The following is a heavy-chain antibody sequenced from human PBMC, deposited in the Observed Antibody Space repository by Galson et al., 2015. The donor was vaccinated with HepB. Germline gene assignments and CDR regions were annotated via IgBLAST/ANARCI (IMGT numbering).Heavy chain of an antibody. CDR2: INPYNGNT. D-gene: IGHD5-24*01. CDR3: ARGGVATIGGPTFDY. CDR1: RFTFTKFG. Sequence: SVKVSCKAYRFTFTKFGISWVRQAPGQGLEWMGWINPYNGNTYYAQNFQGRVIMTTDTSTSTTYMELRSLRSDDTAVYYCARGGVATIGGPTFDYWGQGTLVTVSS. J-gene: IGHJ4*02. V-gene: IGHV1-18*01.